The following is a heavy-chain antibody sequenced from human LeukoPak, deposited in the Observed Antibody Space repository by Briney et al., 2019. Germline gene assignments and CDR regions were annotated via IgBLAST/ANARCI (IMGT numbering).Heavy chain of an antibody. Sequence: SETLSLTCAVYGGSFSGYYWSWIRQPPGKGLEWIGEINHSGSTNYNPSLKSRVTISVDTSKNQFSLKLSSVTAADTAVYYCARGLSIAVANFGYYFDYWGQGTLVTVPS. D-gene: IGHD6-19*01. J-gene: IGHJ4*02. CDR1: GGSFSGYY. CDR2: INHSGST. CDR3: ARGLSIAVANFGYYFDY. V-gene: IGHV4-34*01.